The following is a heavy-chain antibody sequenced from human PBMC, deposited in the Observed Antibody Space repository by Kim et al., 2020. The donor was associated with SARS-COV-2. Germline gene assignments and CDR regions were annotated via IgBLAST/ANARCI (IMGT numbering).Heavy chain of an antibody. Sequence: GGYLRLSCTASGFTFNSHAISWVRQAPGKGLQWVSAIGGSGDYTYYSDSVKGRFTISRDNSRNMLFLQMNSLGAEDTGLYFCARGPQYSFYTNGYFYHWGLGTLVTVSS. J-gene: IGHJ5*02. CDR2: IGGSGDYT. CDR1: GFTFNSHA. CDR3: ARGPQYSFYTNGYFYH. D-gene: IGHD1-1*01. V-gene: IGHV3-23*01.